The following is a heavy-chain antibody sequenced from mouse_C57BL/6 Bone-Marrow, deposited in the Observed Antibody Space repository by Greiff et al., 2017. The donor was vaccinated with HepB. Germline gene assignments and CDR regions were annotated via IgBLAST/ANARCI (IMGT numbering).Heavy chain of an antibody. J-gene: IGHJ4*01. CDR1: GYTFTSYW. Sequence: VQLQQPGAELVKPGASVKLSCKASGYTFTSYWMQWVKQRPGQGLEWIGEIDPSDSYTNYNQKFKDKATLTVDKSSSTAYMQLSSLTYEDSAVYYCAAVDYWGQGTSVTVSS. CDR2: IDPSDSYT. V-gene: IGHV1-50*01. CDR3: AAVDY.